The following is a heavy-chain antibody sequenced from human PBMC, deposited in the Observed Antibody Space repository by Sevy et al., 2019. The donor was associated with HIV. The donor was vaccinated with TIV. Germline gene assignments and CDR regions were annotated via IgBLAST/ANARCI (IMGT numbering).Heavy chain of an antibody. CDR1: GFTFDDYA. Sequence: GGSLRLSCAASGFTFDDYAMHWVRQAPGKGLEWVSGISWNSGRIGYADSVKGRFTISRDNAKNSLYLQMNSLRAEDTGLHYCAKDRAPYYDRANAFDIWRQGTMVTVSS. CDR2: ISWNSGRI. J-gene: IGHJ3*02. V-gene: IGHV3-9*01. CDR3: AKDRAPYYDRANAFDI. D-gene: IGHD3-22*01.